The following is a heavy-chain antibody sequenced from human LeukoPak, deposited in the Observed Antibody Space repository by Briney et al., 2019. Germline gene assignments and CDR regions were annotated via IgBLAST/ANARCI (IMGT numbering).Heavy chain of an antibody. D-gene: IGHD2-2*01. V-gene: IGHV3-74*01. CDR1: GFIFSSYR. J-gene: IGHJ6*02. CDR3: ARAVGSSSWHIHYAMDV. Sequence: GGSLRLSCAASGFIFSSYRMHWIRQAPGKGLEWVSHISSDGSSNVYADAVKGRFTISRDNAKKTQYLQMNRLRAEDTAVYYCARAVGSSSWHIHYAMDVWGQGTTVTVSS. CDR2: ISSDGSSN.